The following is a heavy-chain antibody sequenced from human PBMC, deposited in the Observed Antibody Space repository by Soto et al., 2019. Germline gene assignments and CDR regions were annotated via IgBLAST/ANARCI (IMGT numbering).Heavy chain of an antibody. CDR1: GGCFSGYY. J-gene: IGHJ4*02. CDR2: INHSGST. Sequence: SETLSHTCAVYGGCFSGYYWTWIRQPPGAGLEWIGEINHSGSTNYNPSLKSRVTISVDTSKNQFSLKLTSVTAADTAVYYCARHKITGLFAYWGQGTLVTVSS. CDR3: ARHKITGLFAY. V-gene: IGHV4-34*01. D-gene: IGHD2-8*02.